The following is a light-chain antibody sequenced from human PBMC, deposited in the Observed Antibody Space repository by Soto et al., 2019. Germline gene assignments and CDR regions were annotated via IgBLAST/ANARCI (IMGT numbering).Light chain of an antibody. CDR1: SKDIGYYNY. Sequence: QSALTQPASVSGSPGQSITISCTGSSKDIGYYNYVSWYQQHPGKAPKLIMYDVNTRPSGVSVRFSGSKSSNTATLTCSGLQADDEAHYYCSSYTVNTTVVFGAGTKLTVL. CDR3: SSYTVNTTVV. J-gene: IGLJ2*01. CDR2: DVN. V-gene: IGLV2-14*03.